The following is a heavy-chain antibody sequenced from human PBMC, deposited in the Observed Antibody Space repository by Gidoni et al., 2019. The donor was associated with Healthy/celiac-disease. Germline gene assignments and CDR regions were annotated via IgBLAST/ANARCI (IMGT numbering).Heavy chain of an antibody. CDR1: GYTFTGYY. Sequence: QVQLVQSGAEVKKPGASVKVHCKASGYTFTGYYMHWVRQAPGQGLDGMGWINPNSGGTNYAQKFQGRVTMTRDTSISTAYMELSRLGSDDTAVYYCARPDYGDYEVVFGYWGQGTLVTVSS. V-gene: IGHV1-2*02. CDR3: ARPDYGDYEVVFGY. CDR2: INPNSGGT. D-gene: IGHD4-17*01. J-gene: IGHJ4*02.